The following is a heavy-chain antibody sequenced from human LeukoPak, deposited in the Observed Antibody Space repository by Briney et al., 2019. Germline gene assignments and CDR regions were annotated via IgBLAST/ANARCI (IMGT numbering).Heavy chain of an antibody. CDR2: INPSGDTT. J-gene: IGHJ4*01. Sequence: ASVKVSCKASGYTFTSYYMHWVRQAPGQGLEWMGIINPSGDTTSYAQKFQGRVTMTRDTSTSTVYMELSSLRSEDTAVYYCATVSPRPPFDYSAHGTLVHAFS. CDR3: ATVSPRPPFDY. CDR1: GYTFTSYY. V-gene: IGHV1-46*01.